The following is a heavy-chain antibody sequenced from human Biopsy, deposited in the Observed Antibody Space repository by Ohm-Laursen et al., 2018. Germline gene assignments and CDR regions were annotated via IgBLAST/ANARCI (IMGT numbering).Heavy chain of an antibody. J-gene: IGHJ6*02. D-gene: IGHD3-9*01. V-gene: IGHV1-2*02. CDR1: GYTFAGYY. Sequence: ASVKVSCNASGYTFAGYYLHWVRQAPGHGLEWMGWINPNSGNANYAQSFQGRLTVTRDTSISTAYMELTSLTFDDTAIYYCARVPAYPSIDGYYGLDLWDQGTAVTVS. CDR3: ARVPAYPSIDGYYGLDL. CDR2: INPNSGNA.